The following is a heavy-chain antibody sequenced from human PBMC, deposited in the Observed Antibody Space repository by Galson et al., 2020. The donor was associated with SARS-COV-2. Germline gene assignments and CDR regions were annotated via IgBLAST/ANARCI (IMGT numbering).Heavy chain of an antibody. D-gene: IGHD2-15*01. CDR2: IYHSGST. J-gene: IGHJ4*02. V-gene: IGHV4-38-2*02. CDR3: ATYSVVVVAPTPLRADY. Sequence: SETLSLTCTVSGYSISSGYFWGWIRQPPGKGLEWMGSIYHSGSTYYNPSLKSRVTISVDTSKNQFSLKLSSVTAADTAIYYCATYSVVVVAPTPLRADYWGRGTLVTVSS. CDR1: GYSISSGYF.